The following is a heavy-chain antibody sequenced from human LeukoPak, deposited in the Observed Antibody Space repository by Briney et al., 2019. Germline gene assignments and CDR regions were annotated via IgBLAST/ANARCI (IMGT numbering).Heavy chain of an antibody. D-gene: IGHD3-16*01. CDR2: ISYDGSNK. J-gene: IGHJ4*02. CDR1: GFTFSSCG. CDR3: AKDLRLTFDY. V-gene: IGHV3-30*18. Sequence: GGSLRLSCAASGFTFSSCGMHWVRQAPGKGLEWVAVISYDGSNKYYADYVKGRFTISRDNSKNTLYLQMNNLRAEDTAVYYCAKDLRLTFDYWGQGTLVTVSS.